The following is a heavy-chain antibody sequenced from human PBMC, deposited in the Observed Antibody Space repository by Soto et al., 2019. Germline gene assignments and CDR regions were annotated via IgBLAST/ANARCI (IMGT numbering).Heavy chain of an antibody. CDR3: ARGKYYGDCDY. D-gene: IGHD4-17*01. CDR1: GGYIGITSYY. V-gene: IGHV4-61*01. CDR2: IYYSGSA. J-gene: IGHJ4*02. Sequence: QVQLQESGPGVIRPSETLSLTCTVSGGYIGITSYYWTWIRQHPGKGLEWIGYIYYSGSASYNPSLESRVSMSVDTSKNQFSLKLRSVTAADTAVYWCARGKYYGDCDYWGQGTLVTVSS.